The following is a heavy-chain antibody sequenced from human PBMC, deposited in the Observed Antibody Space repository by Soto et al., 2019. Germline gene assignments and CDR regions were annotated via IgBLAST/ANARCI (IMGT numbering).Heavy chain of an antibody. V-gene: IGHV3-48*01. CDR1: GFTFSSYS. CDR3: ARDYYDFWSGYYPPYYYYYYMDV. Sequence: GGSLRLSCAASGFTFSSYSMNWVRQAPGKGLEWVSYISSSSSTIYYADSVKGRFTISRDNAKNSLYLQMNSLRAEDTAVYYCARDYYDFWSGYYPPYYYYYYMDVWGKGTTVTVSS. J-gene: IGHJ6*03. D-gene: IGHD3-3*01. CDR2: ISSSSSTI.